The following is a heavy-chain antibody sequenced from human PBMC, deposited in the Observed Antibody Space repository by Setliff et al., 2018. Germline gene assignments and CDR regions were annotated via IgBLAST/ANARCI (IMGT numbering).Heavy chain of an antibody. Sequence: PSETLSLTCTVSGGSISSGSYFWSWIRQPAGKGLEWIGRIYTSGSTNYNPSLKSRVTISVDKSKNQFSLKLSSVTAADTAVYYCARTLLLSPYYFDYWGQGTLVTVSS. CDR2: IYTSGST. CDR1: GGSISSGSYF. CDR3: ARTLLLSPYYFDY. V-gene: IGHV4-61*02. D-gene: IGHD2-21*01. J-gene: IGHJ4*02.